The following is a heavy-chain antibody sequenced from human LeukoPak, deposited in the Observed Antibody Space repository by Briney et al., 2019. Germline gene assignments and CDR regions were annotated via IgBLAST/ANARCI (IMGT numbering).Heavy chain of an antibody. Sequence: PGGSLRLSCAASGFTFSSYGMHWVRQAPGKGLEWVAVISYDGSNKNYADSVKGRFTISRDNSKKTLYLQMNSLRAEDTAVYYCAKGPRVATISIDFDYWGQGTLVTVSS. D-gene: IGHD5-12*01. V-gene: IGHV3-30*18. CDR1: GFTFSSYG. CDR3: AKGPRVATISIDFDY. J-gene: IGHJ4*02. CDR2: ISYDGSNK.